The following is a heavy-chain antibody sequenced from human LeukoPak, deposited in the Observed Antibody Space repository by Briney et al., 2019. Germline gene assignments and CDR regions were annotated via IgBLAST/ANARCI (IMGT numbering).Heavy chain of an antibody. Sequence: GGSLRLSCAASGFTFSSYAMSWVRQAPGKGLEWVSAISGSGSYTYYADSAKGRFTISRDIFKNTVYLQMNSLRAEDTAVYYCAREGATTAFDYWGQGTLVTVSS. V-gene: IGHV3-23*01. J-gene: IGHJ4*02. CDR2: ISGSGSYT. D-gene: IGHD1-26*01. CDR1: GFTFSSYA. CDR3: AREGATTAFDY.